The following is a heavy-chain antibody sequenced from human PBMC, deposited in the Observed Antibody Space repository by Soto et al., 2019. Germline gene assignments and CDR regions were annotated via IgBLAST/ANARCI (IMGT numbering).Heavy chain of an antibody. J-gene: IGHJ5*01. CDR2: ISASGGTA. CDR3: AKLTYPSDCTGYYYERVSGWIDS. V-gene: IGHV3-23*01. CDR1: GFMFSSYA. D-gene: IGHD3-22*01. Sequence: GGSLRLSCAASGFMFSSYAMSWVRQAPGKGLEWVSSISASGGTANLADSVEGRCTISRDNSKSTLYLQMNSLRAEDTAVYYCAKLTYPSDCTGYYYERVSGWIDSWGQGTLVTVSS.